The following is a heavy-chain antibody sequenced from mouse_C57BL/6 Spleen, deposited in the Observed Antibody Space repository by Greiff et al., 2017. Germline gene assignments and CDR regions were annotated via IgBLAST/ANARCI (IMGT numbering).Heavy chain of an antibody. CDR2: IDPSDSYT. D-gene: IGHD2-4*01. CDR1: GYTFTSYW. CDR3: ARRRLRRGDFDY. V-gene: IGHV1-50*01. J-gene: IGHJ2*01. Sequence: VQLQQPGAELVKPGASVKLSCKASGYTFTSYWMQWVKQRPGQGLEWIGEIDPSDSYTNYNQKFKGKATLTVDTSSSTAYMQLSSLTSEDSAVYYCARRRLRRGDFDYWGQGTTLTVSS.